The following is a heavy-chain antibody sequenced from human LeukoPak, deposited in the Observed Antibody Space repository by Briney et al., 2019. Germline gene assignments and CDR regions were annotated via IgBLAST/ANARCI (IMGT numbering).Heavy chain of an antibody. Sequence: GGSLRLSCAASGFTFSSYWMSWVRQAPGKGLEWVANIKQDGSEKYYVDSAKGRFTISRDNAKNSLYLQMNSLRAEDTAVYYCARDLWVRAYYYGMDVWGKGTTVTVSS. CDR1: GFTFSSYW. J-gene: IGHJ6*04. CDR3: ARDLWVRAYYYGMDV. V-gene: IGHV3-7*03. CDR2: IKQDGSEK. D-gene: IGHD3-16*01.